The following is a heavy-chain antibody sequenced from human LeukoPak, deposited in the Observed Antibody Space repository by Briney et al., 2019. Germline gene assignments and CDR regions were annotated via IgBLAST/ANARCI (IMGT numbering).Heavy chain of an antibody. CDR1: GGSITSYY. D-gene: IGHD1-26*01. J-gene: IGHJ6*02. V-gene: IGHV4-59*08. Sequence: ASETLSLTCAVSGGSITSYYWSWIRQPPGKGLEWIGYIHYSGSTNYNPSLKSRVTISVDTSKNQFSLKLSSVTAADTAVYYCARYTRGRNGMDVWGQGTTVTVSS. CDR2: IHYSGST. CDR3: ARYTRGRNGMDV.